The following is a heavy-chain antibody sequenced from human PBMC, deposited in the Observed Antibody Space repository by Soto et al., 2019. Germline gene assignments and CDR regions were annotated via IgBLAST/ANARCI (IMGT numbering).Heavy chain of an antibody. Sequence: EVQLVQSGAEVKKPGESLKVSCKASGYSFNIYWIGWVRQLPGKGLEWMGVVYPDDSDTIYSPSFEGQVTISVDKSTSPAYLQWSSLKASVTALYYSARRVHSNSRGGGLDVWGQGTTVTVSS. CDR2: VYPDDSDT. V-gene: IGHV5-51*03. CDR1: GYSFNIYW. J-gene: IGHJ6*02. D-gene: IGHD2-2*01. CDR3: ARRVHSNSRGGGLDV.